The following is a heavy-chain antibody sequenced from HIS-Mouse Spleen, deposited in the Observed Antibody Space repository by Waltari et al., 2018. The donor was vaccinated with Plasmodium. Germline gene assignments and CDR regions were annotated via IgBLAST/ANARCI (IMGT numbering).Heavy chain of an antibody. CDR2: IWYDGSNK. CDR1: GFTFSGYG. V-gene: IGHV3-33*01. J-gene: IGHJ2*01. D-gene: IGHD6-13*01. Sequence: QLQLVESGGGVVQPGRSLRPSCSASGFTFSGYGMHWVPQAPGKGLEWVAVIWYDGSNKYYADSVKGRFTISRDNSKNTLYLQMNSLRAEDTAVYYCASSWYWYFDLWGRGTLVTVSS. CDR3: ASSWYWYFDL.